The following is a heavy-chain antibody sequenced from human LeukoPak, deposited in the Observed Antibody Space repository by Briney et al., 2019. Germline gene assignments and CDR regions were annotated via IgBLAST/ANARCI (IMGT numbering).Heavy chain of an antibody. Sequence: GGSLRLSCAASGFTFSSYGMHWVRQAPGKGLEWVAVIWYDGSNKYYADSVKGRFTISRDNSKNTLYLQMNSLRAEDTAVYYCARVLCSGGTCLDAFDIWGQGTMVTVSS. CDR3: ARVLCSGGTCLDAFDI. V-gene: IGHV3-33*01. D-gene: IGHD2-15*01. J-gene: IGHJ3*02. CDR1: GFTFSSYG. CDR2: IWYDGSNK.